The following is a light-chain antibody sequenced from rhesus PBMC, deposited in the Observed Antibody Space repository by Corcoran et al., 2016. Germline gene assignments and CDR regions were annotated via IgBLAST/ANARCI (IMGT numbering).Light chain of an antibody. Sequence: DIVMTQTPLSLPVTPGEPASISCRSSQSLLHSNGYTYLYWYLQKPCQSPHLLMYFASYRASGVPDRFSGSGSGTDFTLGISRVEAEDIGVYYCMQGTQLPLTFGGGTKVELK. V-gene: IGKV2-91*01. CDR3: MQGTQLPLT. CDR2: FAS. CDR1: QSLLHSNGYTY. J-gene: IGKJ4*01.